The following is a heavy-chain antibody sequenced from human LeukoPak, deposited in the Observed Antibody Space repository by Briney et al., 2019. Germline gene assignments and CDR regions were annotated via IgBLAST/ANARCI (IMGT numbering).Heavy chain of an antibody. D-gene: IGHD3-9*01. CDR2: IYTSGST. CDR3: ARVLARQYYDILTGYYTIRNWYFDL. Sequence: SATLSLTCTVSGGSISSYYWSWIRQPAGKGLEWIGRIYTSGSTNYNASLKSRVSMSVDTSKNQFSLKLSSVTAADTAVYYCARVLARQYYDILTGYYTIRNWYFDLWGRGTLVTVSS. J-gene: IGHJ2*01. CDR1: GGSISSYY. V-gene: IGHV4-4*07.